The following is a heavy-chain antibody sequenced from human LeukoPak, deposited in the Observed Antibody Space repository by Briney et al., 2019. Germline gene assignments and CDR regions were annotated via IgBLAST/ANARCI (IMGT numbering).Heavy chain of an antibody. CDR1: GYTSTSYG. J-gene: IGHJ4*02. V-gene: IGHV1-18*01. CDR3: ARTSCSGGSCHTNDY. CDR2: ISAYNGNT. Sequence: GASVKVSCKASGYTSTSYGISWVRQAPGQGLEWMGWISAYNGNTNYAQKLQGRVTMTTDTSTSTAYMELRSLRSDDTAVYYCARTSCSGGSCHTNDYWGQGTLVTVSS. D-gene: IGHD2-15*01.